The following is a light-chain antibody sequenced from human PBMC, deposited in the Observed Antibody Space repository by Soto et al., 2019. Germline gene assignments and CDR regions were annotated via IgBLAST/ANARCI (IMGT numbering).Light chain of an antibody. Sequence: QSALTQPPSASGTLGQTVTISCSGSTSNIGSHFVSWYQHLPGTAPKLLIYKNNQRPSGVHDRFSGSKSGTSASLAISGLRSEDEADYYCAAWDDTVRGLFGGGTKVTVL. CDR2: KNN. CDR3: AAWDDTVRGL. V-gene: IGLV1-47*01. J-gene: IGLJ2*01. CDR1: TSNIGSHF.